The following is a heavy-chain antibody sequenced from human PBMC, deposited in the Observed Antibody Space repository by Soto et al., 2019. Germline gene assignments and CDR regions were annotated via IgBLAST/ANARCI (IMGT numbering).Heavy chain of an antibody. CDR2: IYYSGST. CDR3: ARHVTDDFWSGYFYYYYYMDV. J-gene: IGHJ6*03. CDR1: GDSISSGNYY. D-gene: IGHD3-3*01. V-gene: IGHV4-61*01. Sequence: PSETLSLTCAVSGDSISSGNYYWSWIRQPPGKGLEWIGYIYYSGSTNYNPTLRSRVTISVDTSKNQFSLKLSSVTAADTAVYYCARHVTDDFWSGYFYYYYYMDVWGKGTTVTVSS.